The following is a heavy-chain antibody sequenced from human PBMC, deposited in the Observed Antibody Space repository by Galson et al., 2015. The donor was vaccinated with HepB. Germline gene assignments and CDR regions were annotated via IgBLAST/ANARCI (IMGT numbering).Heavy chain of an antibody. Sequence: SLRLSCAASGFTFSSYSMNWVRQAPGKGLEWVSSISSSSSYIYYADSVKGRFTISRDNAKNSLYLQMNSLRAEDTAVYCCARAFDSSGFDALDVWGQGTVVTVSS. V-gene: IGHV3-21*01. D-gene: IGHD3-22*01. CDR3: ARAFDSSGFDALDV. CDR2: ISSSSSYI. CDR1: GFTFSSYS. J-gene: IGHJ3*01.